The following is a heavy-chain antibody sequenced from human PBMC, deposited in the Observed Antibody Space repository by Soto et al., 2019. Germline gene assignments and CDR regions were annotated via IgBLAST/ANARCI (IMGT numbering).Heavy chain of an antibody. CDR1: GYTFSGYS. J-gene: IGHJ3*02. CDR2: INPNSGVT. Sequence: ASVKVSCKASGYTFSGYSLHWVRQAPGQGLEWMGWINPNSGVTNYAQKFQGRVAMTRDTSISTAYMELSWLRSDDTAVYYCASELFSSSGNYGDAFNIWGQGTMVTVSS. D-gene: IGHD4-17*01. CDR3: ASELFSSSGNYGDAFNI. V-gene: IGHV1-2*02.